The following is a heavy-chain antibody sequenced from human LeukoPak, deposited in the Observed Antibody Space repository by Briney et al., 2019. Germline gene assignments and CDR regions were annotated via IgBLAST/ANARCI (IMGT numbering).Heavy chain of an antibody. J-gene: IGHJ4*02. CDR2: ISYDGSNK. Sequence: GGSLRLSCAASGFTFSNYGIHWVSQAPGKGLEWVAVISYDGSNKYYADSVKGRFTISRDNSKNTLYLQMNSLRAEDTAVYYCAKCSSGWFMGPYWGQGTLVTVSS. V-gene: IGHV3-30*18. CDR3: AKCSSGWFMGPY. D-gene: IGHD6-19*01. CDR1: GFTFSNYG.